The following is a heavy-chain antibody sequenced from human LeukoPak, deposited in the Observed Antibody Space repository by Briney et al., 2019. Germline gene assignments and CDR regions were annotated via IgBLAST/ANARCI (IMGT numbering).Heavy chain of an antibody. V-gene: IGHV4-39*01. CDR2: IYYSGST. D-gene: IGHD3-22*01. CDR3: ARSTYYCDTSSLRGRFDP. CDR1: GGSISSSSYY. Sequence: NPSETLSLTCTVTGGSISSSSYYWDWIRPPPGKGLEWIGTIYYSGSTKYNPSLKSRVTISVDTSKNQFFLRLNTVTAADTAVYYCARSTYYCDTSSLRGRFDPWGQGTLVTVSS. J-gene: IGHJ5*02.